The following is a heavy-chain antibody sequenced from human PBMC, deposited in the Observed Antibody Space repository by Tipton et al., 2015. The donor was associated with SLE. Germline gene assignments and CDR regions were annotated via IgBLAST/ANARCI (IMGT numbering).Heavy chain of an antibody. Sequence: TLSLTCAVYGGSFSGYYWSWIRQPPGKGLEWIGEINHSGSTNYNPSLKSRVTISVDTSKNQFSLKLSSVTAADTAVYYCAAGVGAKSGSFDYWGQGTLVTVSS. CDR3: AAGVGAKSGSFDY. CDR2: INHSGST. V-gene: IGHV4-34*01. J-gene: IGHJ4*02. D-gene: IGHD1-26*01. CDR1: GGSFSGYY.